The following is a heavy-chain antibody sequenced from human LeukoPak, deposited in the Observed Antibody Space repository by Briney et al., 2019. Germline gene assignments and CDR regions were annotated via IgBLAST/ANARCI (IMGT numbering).Heavy chain of an antibody. CDR3: AKDTDDILTGYYNDLGYFDY. CDR1: GFTFSSYA. J-gene: IGHJ4*02. V-gene: IGHV3-23*01. D-gene: IGHD3-9*01. CDR2: ISGSGGST. Sequence: GGSLRLSCAASGFTFSSYAMSWVRQAPGKGLEWVSAISGSGGSTYYADSVKGRFTISRDNSKNTLYLQMNSLRAEDTAVNYCAKDTDDILTGYYNDLGYFDYWGQGTLVTVSS.